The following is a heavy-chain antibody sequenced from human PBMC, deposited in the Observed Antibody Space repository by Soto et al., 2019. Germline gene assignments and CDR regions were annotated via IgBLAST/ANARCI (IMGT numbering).Heavy chain of an antibody. Sequence: GSLRLSCAASGFTFSSYGMHWVRQAPGKGLEWVAVISYDGNKKYYADSVKGRFTISRDNSKNTLYLQMNSLRVEDTAVYYCAKDGQKWELPFDYWGQGTLVTVSS. CDR2: ISYDGNKK. J-gene: IGHJ4*02. CDR3: AKDGQKWELPFDY. CDR1: GFTFSSYG. D-gene: IGHD1-26*01. V-gene: IGHV3-30*18.